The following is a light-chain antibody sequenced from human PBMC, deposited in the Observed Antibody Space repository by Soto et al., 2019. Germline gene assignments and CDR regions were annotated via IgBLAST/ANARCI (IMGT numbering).Light chain of an antibody. CDR1: HSVSSY. CDR3: QQRTNWPRSFT. J-gene: IGKJ3*01. Sequence: EIVLTQSPATLSLSPGERATLSCRASHSVSSYLAWYPQKPGQAPRLLIYDTSKRATGVPARFTGSGSGTYFTLTISSLEPEDVAVYYCQQRTNWPRSFTFGPGTKVDIK. V-gene: IGKV3-11*01. CDR2: DTS.